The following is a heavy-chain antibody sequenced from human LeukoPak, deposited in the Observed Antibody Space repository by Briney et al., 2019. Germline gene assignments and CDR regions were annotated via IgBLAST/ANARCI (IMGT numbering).Heavy chain of an antibody. D-gene: IGHD5-12*01. CDR2: ISGDGRTK. CDR3: AKDGQPVGGHDTYYFDY. J-gene: IGHJ4*01. Sequence: GGSLRLSCAASGFTFVDYAIHWVRQAPGKGLEWVSLISGDGRTKYYADSVRGRFTISRDNSKKSLFLQMNSLRTEDTALYYCAKDGQPVGGHDTYYFDYWGQGTLVAVSS. V-gene: IGHV3-43*02. CDR1: GFTFVDYA.